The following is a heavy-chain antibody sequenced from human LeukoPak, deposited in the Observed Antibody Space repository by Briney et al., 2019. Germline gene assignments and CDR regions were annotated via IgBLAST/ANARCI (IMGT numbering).Heavy chain of an antibody. D-gene: IGHD3-9*01. CDR2: ISWNSGSI. V-gene: IGHV3-9*01. CDR3: AKDITPYDILTGYFDY. CDR1: GFTFDDYA. J-gene: IGHJ4*02. Sequence: PGRSLRLSCAASGFTFDDYAMHWVRQAPGKGLEWVSGISWNSGSIGYADSVKGRFTISRDNAKNSLYLQMNSLRAEDTALHYCAKDITPYDILTGYFDYWGQGTLVTVSS.